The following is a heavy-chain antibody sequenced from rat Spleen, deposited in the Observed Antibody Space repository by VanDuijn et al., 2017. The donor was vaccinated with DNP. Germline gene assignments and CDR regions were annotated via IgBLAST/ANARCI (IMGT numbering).Heavy chain of an antibody. CDR3: ARAGARYAMDA. Sequence: EVQLVESGGGLVQPGGSLNLSCVVSGFTFSYYYMAWVRQAPKKGLEWVATISYDGSSTYYRDSVEGRFTISRDNGQNTLYLQMNSLRSEDTATYYCARAGARYAMDAWGQGTSVTVSS. D-gene: IGHD1-4*01. CDR1: GFTFSYYY. CDR2: ISYDGSST. V-gene: IGHV5-7*01. J-gene: IGHJ4*01.